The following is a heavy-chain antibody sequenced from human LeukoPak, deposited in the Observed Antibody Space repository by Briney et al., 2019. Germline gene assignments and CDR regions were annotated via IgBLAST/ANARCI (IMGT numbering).Heavy chain of an antibody. CDR1: GFTFSSYA. CDR3: ARGRGSPYYFDY. D-gene: IGHD2-15*01. CDR2: ISYDGSNK. Sequence: GGSLRLSCAASGFTFSSYAMHWVRQAPGKGLEWVAVISYDGSNKYYADSVKGRFTISRDNSKNTLYLQMNSLRAEDTAVYYYARGRGSPYYFDYWGQGTLVTVSS. J-gene: IGHJ4*02. V-gene: IGHV3-30-3*01.